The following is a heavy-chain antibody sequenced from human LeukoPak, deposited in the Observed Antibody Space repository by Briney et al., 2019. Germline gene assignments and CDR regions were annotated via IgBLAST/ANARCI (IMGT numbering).Heavy chain of an antibody. J-gene: IGHJ5*02. Sequence: PGGSLRLSCAASGFTFSDYYMSWIRQAPGKGLEWISYITSSGTTIYYADSVKGRFTISRDNAKNSLYLQMNSLRAEDTAVYYCARGGVDYGGDPDHYDWFDPWGQGTLVTVSS. CDR2: ITSSGTTI. CDR1: GFTFSDYY. D-gene: IGHD4-23*01. CDR3: ARGGVDYGGDPDHYDWFDP. V-gene: IGHV3-11*04.